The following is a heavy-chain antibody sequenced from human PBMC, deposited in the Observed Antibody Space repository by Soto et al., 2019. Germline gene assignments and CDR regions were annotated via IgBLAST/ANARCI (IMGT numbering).Heavy chain of an antibody. D-gene: IGHD5-18*01. Sequence: EVQLVESGGGLVQPGGSLRLSCAASGFSFSNYWIHWVRQPPGKGLVWVSRIKTDGSSTDYAASVKGRFTISRDNAKNTLDLQMNSLTAEDTAVYYCAKREGNTYGLFHWGQGTLVTVSS. CDR3: AKREGNTYGLFH. CDR2: IKTDGSST. J-gene: IGHJ4*02. CDR1: GFSFSNYW. V-gene: IGHV3-74*01.